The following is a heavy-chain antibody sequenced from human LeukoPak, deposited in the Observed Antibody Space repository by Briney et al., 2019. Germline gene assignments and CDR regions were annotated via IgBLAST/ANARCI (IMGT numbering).Heavy chain of an antibody. CDR1: GFTFSDYY. D-gene: IGHD1-26*01. V-gene: IGHV3-11*04. CDR3: AKEGGSYLWDWHAFDI. Sequence: NPGGSLRLSCAASGFTFSDYYMSWIRQAPGKGLEWVSYISSSGSTIYYADSVKGRFTISRDNSKNTLYLQMNSLRAEDTAVYYCAKEGGSYLWDWHAFDIWGQGTMVTVSS. J-gene: IGHJ3*02. CDR2: ISSSGSTI.